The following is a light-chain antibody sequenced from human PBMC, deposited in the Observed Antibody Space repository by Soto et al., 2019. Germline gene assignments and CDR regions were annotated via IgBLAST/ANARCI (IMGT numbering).Light chain of an antibody. CDR3: ASWDDSVTGLV. CDR2: GNS. CDR1: NSNIGSNI. Sequence: QSVLTQPPSASGTPEQRVTISCSGGNSNIGSNIVNWYQQLPGTAPRLLIYGNSQRPSGVPDRFSGSKSGTSASLAISGLQSEDEADYYCASWDDSVTGLVFGGGTKVTVL. V-gene: IGLV1-44*01. J-gene: IGLJ3*02.